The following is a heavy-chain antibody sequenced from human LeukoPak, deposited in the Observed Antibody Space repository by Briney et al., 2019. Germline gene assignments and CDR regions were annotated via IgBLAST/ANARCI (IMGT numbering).Heavy chain of an antibody. Sequence: ASVKVSCKASGYTFTGYYMRWVRQAPGQGLEWTGWINPNSGGTNYAQKFQGRVTMTRDTSISTAYMELSRLRSDDTAVYYCAKSAVQLERPRVEDNWFDPWGQGTLVTVSS. V-gene: IGHV1-2*02. D-gene: IGHD1-1*01. CDR2: INPNSGGT. J-gene: IGHJ5*02. CDR3: AKSAVQLERPRVEDNWFDP. CDR1: GYTFTGYY.